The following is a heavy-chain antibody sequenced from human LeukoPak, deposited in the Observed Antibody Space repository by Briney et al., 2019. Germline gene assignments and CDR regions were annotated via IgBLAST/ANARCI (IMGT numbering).Heavy chain of an antibody. J-gene: IGHJ3*01. CDR1: GFTFSNAW. CDR3: TTGNAGW. CDR2: IKSKIDGGTR. Sequence: GGSLRLSCAASGFTFSNAWMSWVRQAPGKGLEWVGRIKSKIDGGTRDDAAPVKGRFTISRDDSKNTLYLQMNSLKTEDTAVYYCTTGNAGWWGQGTMVTVSS. D-gene: IGHD3-9*01. V-gene: IGHV3-15*01.